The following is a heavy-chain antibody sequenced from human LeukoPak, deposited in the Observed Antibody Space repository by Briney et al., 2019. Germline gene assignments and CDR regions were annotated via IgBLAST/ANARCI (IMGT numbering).Heavy chain of an antibody. V-gene: IGHV4-61*01. J-gene: IGHJ5*02. D-gene: IGHD1-26*01. CDR3: ARVNGSYSDWFDP. CDR2: IYYSGST. CDR1: GGSISSSSYY. Sequence: SETLSLTCTVSGGSISSSSYYWSWIRQPPGKGLEWIGYIYYSGSTNYNPSLKSRVTISVDTSKNQFSLKLSSVTAADTAVYYCARVNGSYSDWFDPWGQGTLVTVSS.